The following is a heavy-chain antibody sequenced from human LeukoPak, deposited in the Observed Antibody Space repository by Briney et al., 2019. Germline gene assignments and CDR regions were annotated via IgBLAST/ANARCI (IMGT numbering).Heavy chain of an antibody. D-gene: IGHD3-22*01. Sequence: GGSLRLSCAASGFSFSSYGTHWVRKAPGKGLEWVAVISYDGSNKYYADSVKGRFTISRDNSKNTLYLQMNSLSAEDMAVYYCTKDQSLWVVNYYSDYWGQGNLVTVCS. CDR2: ISYDGSNK. CDR1: GFSFSSYG. V-gene: IGHV3-30*18. CDR3: TKDQSLWVVNYYSDY. J-gene: IGHJ4*02.